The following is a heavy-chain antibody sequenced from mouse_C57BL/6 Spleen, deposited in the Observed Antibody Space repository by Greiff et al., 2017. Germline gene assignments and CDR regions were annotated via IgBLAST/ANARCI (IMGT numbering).Heavy chain of an antibody. J-gene: IGHJ2*01. D-gene: IGHD1-1*01. V-gene: IGHV2-2*01. CDR2: IWSGGST. CDR3: ARYYYSLDY. Sequence: VMLVESGPGLVQPSQSLSITCTVSGFSLTSYGVHWVRQSPGKGLEWLGVIWSGGSTDYNAAFISRLGISKDNAKSQVFFKMNSLQADDTAIYYCARYYYSLDYWGQGTTLTVSS. CDR1: GFSLTSYG.